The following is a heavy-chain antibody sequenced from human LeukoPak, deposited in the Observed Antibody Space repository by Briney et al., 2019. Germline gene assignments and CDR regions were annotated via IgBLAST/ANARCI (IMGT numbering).Heavy chain of an antibody. CDR1: GFTFSSYA. CDR2: ITYSGSSS. V-gene: IGHV3-23*01. J-gene: IGHJ4*02. CDR3: WRDSRTGGPRAFDS. Sequence: PGGSLRLSCAASGFTFSSYAMTWVRQAPGKGLEWVSTITYSGSSSYYADSVKGRFTISRDNSKNTLYLQMGDLRAEDTAMYYWWRDSRTGGPRAFDSWGQGTLVTVSS. D-gene: IGHD2-8*02.